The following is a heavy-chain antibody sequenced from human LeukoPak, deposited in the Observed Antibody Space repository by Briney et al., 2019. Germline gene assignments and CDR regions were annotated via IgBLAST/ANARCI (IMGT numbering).Heavy chain of an antibody. CDR2: INHNGNVN. J-gene: IGHJ6*02. Sequence: GGSLRLSCAASGFTFSSYWMNWARQAPGKGLEWVASINHNGNVNYYVDSMKGRFTISGDNAKNPLYLQMSNLRAEDTAVYFCARGGGLDVWGQGATVTVSS. CDR1: GFTFSSYW. V-gene: IGHV3-7*03. CDR3: ARGGGLDV. D-gene: IGHD3-16*01.